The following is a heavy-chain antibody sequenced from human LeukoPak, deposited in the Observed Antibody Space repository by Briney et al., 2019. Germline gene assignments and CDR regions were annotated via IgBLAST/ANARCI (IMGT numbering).Heavy chain of an antibody. V-gene: IGHV4-59*01. CDR3: AKGGKGFPLGLRFDC. CDR1: GGSISTYY. CDR2: IYYSGST. Sequence: PPETSSLTCTVSGGSISTYYWSWIGQPPGKGLEWIGYIYYSGSTNYNPSLKSRVTVSVDTSKNQFSLNLTSLTAADTAVYYCAKGGKGFPLGLRFDCWEQGSLVSVSS. J-gene: IGHJ4*02. D-gene: IGHD2-21*01.